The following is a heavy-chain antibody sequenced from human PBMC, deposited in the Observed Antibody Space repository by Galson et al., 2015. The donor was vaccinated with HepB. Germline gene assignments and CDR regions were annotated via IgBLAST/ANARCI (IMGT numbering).Heavy chain of an antibody. D-gene: IGHD6-19*01. Sequence: RQAPGKGLEWVTGISYDGSKTHQADAVKGRFTISRDNSKNTLHLQISSLRAEDTAVYYCAKGLYSGGWYSYGMDVWGQGTTVTVSS. CDR2: ISYDGSKT. V-gene: IGHV3-30*18. J-gene: IGHJ6*02. CDR3: AKGLYSGGWYSYGMDV.